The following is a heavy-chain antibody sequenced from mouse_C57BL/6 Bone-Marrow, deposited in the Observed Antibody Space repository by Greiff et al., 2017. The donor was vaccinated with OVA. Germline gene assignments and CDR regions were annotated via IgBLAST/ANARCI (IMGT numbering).Heavy chain of an antibody. CDR3: AKHEDGYDEVPFAY. CDR2: IWGGGST. D-gene: IGHD2-2*01. J-gene: IGHJ3*01. CDR1: GFSLTSYG. V-gene: IGHV2-9*01. Sequence: VKLVESGPGLVAPSQSLSITCTVSGFSLTSYGVDWVRQPPGKGLEWLGVIWGGGSTNYNSALMSSLSLSKDNSKSQVFLKMNRLQTDDTAMYYCAKHEDGYDEVPFAYWGQGTLVTVSA.